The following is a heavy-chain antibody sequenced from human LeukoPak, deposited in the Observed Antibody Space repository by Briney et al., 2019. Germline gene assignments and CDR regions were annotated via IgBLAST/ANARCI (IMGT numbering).Heavy chain of an antibody. CDR2: IYHSGST. D-gene: IGHD3-3*01. Sequence: PSQTLSLTSTISGGSVNSGGYYWSWIRQSPGKGLEWIGYIYHSGSTNYNPSLKSRVTISVDRFKNHFTLKLKSVTAADTAVYYCARGFWSGYYNSNWFDPWGQGTLVTVSS. V-gene: IGHV4-30-2*06. CDR3: ARGFWSGYYNSNWFDP. J-gene: IGHJ5*02. CDR1: GGSVNSGGYY.